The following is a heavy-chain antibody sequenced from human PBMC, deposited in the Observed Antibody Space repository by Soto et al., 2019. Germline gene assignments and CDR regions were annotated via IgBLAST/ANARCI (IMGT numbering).Heavy chain of an antibody. CDR2: IRSKANSYAT. CDR3: TRRGSAYGMDV. V-gene: IGHV3-73*02. Sequence: EVQLVESGGGLVQPGGSLKLSCAASGFTFSGSAMHWVCQASGKGLEWVGRIRSKANSYATAYAASVKGRFTISRDDSKNTAYLQMNSLKTEDTAVYYCTRRGSAYGMDVWGQGTTVTVSS. D-gene: IGHD1-26*01. J-gene: IGHJ6*02. CDR1: GFTFSGSA.